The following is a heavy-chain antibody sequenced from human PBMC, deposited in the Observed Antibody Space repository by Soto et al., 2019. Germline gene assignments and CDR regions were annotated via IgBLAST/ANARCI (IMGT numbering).Heavy chain of an antibody. V-gene: IGHV3-48*01. Sequence: EVQLVESGGGLVQPGGSLRLSCAASGFTLSTYSMNWVRQAPGKGLEWVSYISSGSSTIYYADSVKGRFTISRDNAKNSLYLQMDSLRAEDTAVYYATRSAYMDVWGTGTTVTVSS. CDR1: GFTLSTYS. D-gene: IGHD2-2*01. CDR3: TRSAYMDV. J-gene: IGHJ6*03. CDR2: ISSGSSTI.